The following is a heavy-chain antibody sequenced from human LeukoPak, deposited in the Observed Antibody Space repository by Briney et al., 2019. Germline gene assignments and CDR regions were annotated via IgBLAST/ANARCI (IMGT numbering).Heavy chain of an antibody. Sequence: PSETLSLTCTVSGGSISSGDYYWSWIRQPPGKALEWLALIYWDDDKRYSPSLKSRLTITKDTSKNQVVLTMTNMDPVDTATYYCAHRAMVRGAHTWFDPWGQGTLVTVSS. J-gene: IGHJ5*02. CDR3: AHRAMVRGAHTWFDP. V-gene: IGHV2-5*08. CDR1: GGSISSGDYY. D-gene: IGHD3-10*01. CDR2: IYWDDDK.